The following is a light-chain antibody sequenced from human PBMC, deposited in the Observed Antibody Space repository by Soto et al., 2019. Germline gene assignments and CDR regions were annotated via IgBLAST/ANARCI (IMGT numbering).Light chain of an antibody. CDR3: QQRSTWPLT. Sequence: EIALTQSPGTLSLSPGERATLSCRASQSIGTYLIWYQQKPGRAPRLLIYDALTRAAGIPARFSGSGSGTDFTLTISSLEPEDFALYYCQQRSTWPLTFGQGTRLEIK. CDR1: QSIGTY. V-gene: IGKV3-11*01. CDR2: DAL. J-gene: IGKJ5*01.